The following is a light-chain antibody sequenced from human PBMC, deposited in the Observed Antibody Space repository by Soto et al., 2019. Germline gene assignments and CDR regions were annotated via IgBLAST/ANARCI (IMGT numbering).Light chain of an antibody. CDR3: QRYNGAPRT. J-gene: IGKJ4*02. V-gene: IGKV1-27*01. Sequence: DVQMTQSPSSLSASVGDRVTITCRASQGIRDYVAWYQQKPGKVPKLLIYAASTLQSGVPSRFSGSGSETEFTLTISSLQPEGFGTYYCQRYNGAPRTFGRGTKVE. CDR2: AAS. CDR1: QGIRDY.